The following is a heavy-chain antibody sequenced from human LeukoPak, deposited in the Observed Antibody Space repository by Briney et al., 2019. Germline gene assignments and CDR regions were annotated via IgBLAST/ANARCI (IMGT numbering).Heavy chain of an antibody. CDR3: ARDRYIVDTIGLGDYMDV. CDR2: ISAYNGNT. J-gene: IGHJ6*03. CDR1: GYTFTSYA. Sequence: ASVKVSCKASGYTFTSYAITWVRQAPAQGLEWMGLISAYNGNTNYAQKLHGRVTMNKDTSTRTAYMEMRSLRSDDTAVYYCARDRYIVDTIGLGDYMDVWGKGTTVTISS. V-gene: IGHV1-18*01. D-gene: IGHD5-12*01.